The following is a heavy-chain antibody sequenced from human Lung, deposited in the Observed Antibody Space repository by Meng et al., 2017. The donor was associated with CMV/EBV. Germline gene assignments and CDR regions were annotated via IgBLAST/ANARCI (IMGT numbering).Heavy chain of an antibody. CDR1: GGSISSYY. J-gene: IGHJ6*02. V-gene: IGHV4-59*07. D-gene: IGHD5-18*01. CDR2: IYYSGST. CDR3: ASSGYSYGYGYYGTDV. Sequence: SDTXSLXXTVSGGSISSYYWSWIRQPPGKGLEWIGYIYYSGSTNYNPSLKSRVTISVDTSKNQFSLKLSSVTAADTAVYYCASSGYSYGYGYYGTDVWGQGTTVXVSS.